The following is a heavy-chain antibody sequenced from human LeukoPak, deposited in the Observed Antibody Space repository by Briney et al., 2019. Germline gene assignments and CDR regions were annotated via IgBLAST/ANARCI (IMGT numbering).Heavy chain of an antibody. J-gene: IGHJ4*02. D-gene: IGHD3-9*01. V-gene: IGHV3-15*07. Sequence: GGSLRLSCAASGFTFSNAWMNWVRQAPGKGLEWVARIRTKADGGTTDYAAPVKGRFTISRDDSKNTLYPQMNSLKTEDTAVYYCGRDWFLSVDYWGQGTLVTVSS. CDR2: IRTKADGGTT. CDR1: GFTFSNAW. CDR3: GRDWFLSVDY.